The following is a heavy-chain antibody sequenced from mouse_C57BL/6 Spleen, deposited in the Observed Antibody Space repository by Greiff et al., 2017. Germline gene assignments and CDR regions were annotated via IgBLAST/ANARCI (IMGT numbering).Heavy chain of an antibody. CDR1: GYSITSGYY. CDR2: ISYDGSN. Sequence: ESGPGLVKPSQSLSLTCSVTGYSITSGYYWNWIRQFPGNKLEWMGYISYDGSNNYNPSLKNRISITRDTSKNQFFLKLNSVTTEDTATYYCARVGGNYYYAMDYWGQGTSVTVSS. CDR3: ARVGGNYYYAMDY. V-gene: IGHV3-6*01. D-gene: IGHD2-1*01. J-gene: IGHJ4*01.